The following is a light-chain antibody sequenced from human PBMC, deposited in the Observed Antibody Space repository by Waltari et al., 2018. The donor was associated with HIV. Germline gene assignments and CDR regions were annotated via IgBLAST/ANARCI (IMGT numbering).Light chain of an antibody. V-gene: IGLV1-44*01. CDR2: SNS. CDR3: AAWDDSLNGHVV. CDR1: RSNIGTTS. J-gene: IGLJ2*01. Sequence: QSELTQSPSASGTPGQRVTISCSGSRSNIGTTSVNWYQQRPGTAPKLLIYSNSQRPSGVPDRFSGSKSGTSASLAITGLQSEDEADYYCAAWDDSLNGHVVFGGGTKLTVL.